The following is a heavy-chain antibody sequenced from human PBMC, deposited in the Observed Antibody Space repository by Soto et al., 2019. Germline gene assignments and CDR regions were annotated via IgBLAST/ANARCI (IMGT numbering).Heavy chain of an antibody. CDR2: IWYDGSNK. Sequence: GGALRVSCAASGFTCSSCGMHWVRRARGRGLEWVAVIWYDGSNKYGADSVKVRFTICRENSKKTLYLQMNSLRAQDTALYYCARPRAQWFGQLIYPPHYWREGPLVTVSS. V-gene: IGHV3-33*01. J-gene: IGHJ4*02. D-gene: IGHD3-10*01. CDR3: ARPRAQWFGQLIYPPHY. CDR1: GFTCSSCG.